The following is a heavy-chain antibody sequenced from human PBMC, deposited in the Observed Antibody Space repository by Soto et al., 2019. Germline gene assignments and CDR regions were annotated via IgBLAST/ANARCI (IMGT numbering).Heavy chain of an antibody. D-gene: IGHD1-26*01. V-gene: IGHV3-33*01. Sequence: QVQLVESGGGVVQPGRSLRLSCAASGFTFSSYGMHWVRQAPGKGLEWVAVIWYDGSNKYYADSVKGRFTISRDNSKNTLYLQMNSLRAEDTAVYYCARDSIVGATNWYFDLWGRGTLVTVSS. J-gene: IGHJ2*01. CDR1: GFTFSSYG. CDR3: ARDSIVGATNWYFDL. CDR2: IWYDGSNK.